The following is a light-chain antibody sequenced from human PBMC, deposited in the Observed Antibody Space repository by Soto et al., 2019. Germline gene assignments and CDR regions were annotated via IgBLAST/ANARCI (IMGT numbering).Light chain of an antibody. Sequence: QSVLTQPRSVSGSPGQSVTISCTGTSSDVGGYNYVSWYQQYPGKAPKVIIYDVSKRPSGVPDRFSGSESGNTASLTISGLQAEDEADYYCCSYAGTYTLWVFGGGTKVTVL. CDR3: CSYAGTYTLWV. CDR2: DVS. V-gene: IGLV2-11*01. CDR1: SSDVGGYNY. J-gene: IGLJ3*02.